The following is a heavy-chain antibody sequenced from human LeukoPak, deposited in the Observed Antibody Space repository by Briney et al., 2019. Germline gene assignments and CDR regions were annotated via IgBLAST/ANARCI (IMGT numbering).Heavy chain of an antibody. CDR2: IHYSGST. V-gene: IGHV4-59*01. D-gene: IGHD3/OR15-3a*01. J-gene: IGHJ4*03. CDR3: ATWKEYVFGLYL. Sequence: SETLSLTCTVSGASNSSYYWNWFRLPPGKGLEWIGYIHYSGSTNYNSSLKSRVTISLDTSKNQFSLKLSSVTAADTAVYYCATWKEYVFGLYLWGQGNLVTVSS. CDR1: GASNSSYY.